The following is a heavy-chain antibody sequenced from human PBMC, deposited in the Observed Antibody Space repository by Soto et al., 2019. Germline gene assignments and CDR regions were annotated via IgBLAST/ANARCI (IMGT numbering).Heavy chain of an antibody. V-gene: IGHV1-69*13. CDR1: GGTFSSYA. CDR2: IIPIFGTA. CDR3: ARSPTVVIRYFDY. D-gene: IGHD4-17*01. Sequence: GASVKVSCKASGGTFSSYAISWVRQAPGQGLEWMGGIIPIFGTANYAQKFQGRVTITADESTSTAYMELSSLRSEDTAVYYCARSPTVVIRYFDYWGQGTLVTVSS. J-gene: IGHJ4*02.